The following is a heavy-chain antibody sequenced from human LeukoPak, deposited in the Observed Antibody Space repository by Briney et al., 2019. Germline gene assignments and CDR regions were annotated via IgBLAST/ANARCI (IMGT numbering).Heavy chain of an antibody. CDR1: GYTFTGYY. J-gene: IGHJ4*02. D-gene: IGHD6-6*01. V-gene: IGHV1-2*02. Sequence: GASVKVSCKASGYTFTGYYMHWVRQAPGQGLEWMGWINPNSGGTNYAQKFQGRVTMTRDTSISTAYMELSRLRSDDTAVYYCAGSTGSSSLTWNFDYWGQGTLVTVSS. CDR3: AGSTGSSSLTWNFDY. CDR2: INPNSGGT.